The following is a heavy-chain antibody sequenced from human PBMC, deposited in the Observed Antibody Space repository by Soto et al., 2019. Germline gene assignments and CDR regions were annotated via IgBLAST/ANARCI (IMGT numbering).Heavy chain of an antibody. J-gene: IGHJ6*02. Sequence: GESLKISCQGFGYSFTSFWIGWVRQMPGKGLEWMGIINPVDSDTRYSPSFQGQVTISVDKSITTAYLQWSSLKASDTAMYYCARTGSGSYIHYYYYGMDVWGQGTTVTVSS. D-gene: IGHD1-26*01. CDR2: INPVDSDT. CDR3: ARTGSGSYIHYYYYGMDV. V-gene: IGHV5-51*01. CDR1: GYSFTSFW.